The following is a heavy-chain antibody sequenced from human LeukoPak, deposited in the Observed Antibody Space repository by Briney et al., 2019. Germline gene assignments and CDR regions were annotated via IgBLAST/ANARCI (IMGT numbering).Heavy chain of an antibody. CDR2: IYYSGST. D-gene: IGHD3-3*01. CDR1: GGSISSGDYY. V-gene: IGHV4-30-4*01. J-gene: IGHJ6*02. CDR3: AREPLTKRPLYYYYGMDV. Sequence: PSETLSLTCTVSGGSISSGDYYWSWIRQPPGKGLEWIGYIYYSGSTYYNPSLKSRVTISVDTSKNQFSLKLSSVTAADTAVYYCAREPLTKRPLYYYYGMDVWGQGTTVTVSS.